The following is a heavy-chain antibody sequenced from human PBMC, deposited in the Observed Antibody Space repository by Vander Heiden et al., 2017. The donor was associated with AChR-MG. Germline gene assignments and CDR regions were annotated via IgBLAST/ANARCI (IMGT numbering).Heavy chain of an antibody. Sequence: QVQLQESGPGLVKASETLCLRCSVFRGPIGSYYWSWSRQPAGKGLQCIGRVSAIGSTDYNPSTQSRVTMSVDTSKNQFSLKLSSVTAADTAVYYCAREGGIGDAFDIWGQGTMVTVSS. CDR3: AREGGIGDAFDI. D-gene: IGHD3-16*01. J-gene: IGHJ3*02. CDR1: RGPIGSYY. CDR2: VSAIGST. V-gene: IGHV4-4*07.